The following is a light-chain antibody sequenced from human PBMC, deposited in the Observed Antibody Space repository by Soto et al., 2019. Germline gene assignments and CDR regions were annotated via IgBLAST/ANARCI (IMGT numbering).Light chain of an antibody. Sequence: QSALTQPPSVSAAPGQRVTISCSGSSSNIGGNSVSWYQQLPGTAPKLLIYDDDKRPSGIPDRFSGSKSGTSATLVITGFQTGDEADYYCGSWDSSLSAYVFGTGTKVTVL. V-gene: IGLV1-51*01. CDR3: GSWDSSLSAYV. J-gene: IGLJ1*01. CDR2: DDD. CDR1: SSNIGGNS.